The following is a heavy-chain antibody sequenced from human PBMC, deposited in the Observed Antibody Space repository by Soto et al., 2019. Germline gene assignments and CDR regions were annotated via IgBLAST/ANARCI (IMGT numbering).Heavy chain of an antibody. CDR2: IYYSWST. CDR3: VRRGLVGATTFDY. CDR1: GGSISSSRSY. D-gene: IGHD1-26*01. V-gene: IGHV4-39*01. Sequence: SETLSLTCTVSGGSISSSRSYWGWIRQPPGKGLECIGSIYYSWSTYYSPSLKSRVTISVDTSKNQFSLKLSSVTAADTAVYYCVRRGLVGATTFDYWGQGTLVTVSS. J-gene: IGHJ4*02.